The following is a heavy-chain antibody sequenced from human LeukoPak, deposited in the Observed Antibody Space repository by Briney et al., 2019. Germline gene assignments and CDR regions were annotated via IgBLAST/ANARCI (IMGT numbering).Heavy chain of an antibody. CDR2: IYSGGST. V-gene: IGHV3-53*01. Sequence: PGGSLRLSCAASGFTFSSYAMSWVRQAPGKGLEWVSVIYSGGSTYYADSVKGRFTISRDNSKNTLYLQMNSLRAEDTAVYYCARLKITFGGVIVYDYWGQGTLVTVSS. CDR3: ARLKITFGGVIVYDY. D-gene: IGHD3-16*02. CDR1: GFTFSSYA. J-gene: IGHJ4*02.